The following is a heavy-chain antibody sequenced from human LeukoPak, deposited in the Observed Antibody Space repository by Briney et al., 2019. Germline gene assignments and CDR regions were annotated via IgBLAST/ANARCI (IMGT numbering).Heavy chain of an antibody. J-gene: IGHJ4*02. CDR1: GGTFSSYA. D-gene: IGHD2-8*02. Sequence: ASVKVSCKASGGTFSSYAISWVRQAPGQGLEWMGRIIPIFGTANYAQKFQGRVTITTDESTSTAYMELSSLRSEDTGVYYCANPIRWSKPFSVGYWGQGTLVTVSS. CDR2: IIPIFGTA. V-gene: IGHV1-69*05. CDR3: ANPIRWSKPFSVGY.